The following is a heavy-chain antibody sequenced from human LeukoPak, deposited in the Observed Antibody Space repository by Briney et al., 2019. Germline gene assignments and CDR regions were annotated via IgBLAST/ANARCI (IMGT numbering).Heavy chain of an antibody. J-gene: IGHJ6*03. CDR3: ARRLGATDPTHYYYYYYMDV. Sequence: GGSLRLSCAASGFTFSSYAMSWVRQAPGKGLEWVTAIGVSGGITYYADSVKGRFTISRDNSKNTLYLQMDSLRAEDTAVYYCARRLGATDPTHYYYYYYMDVWGKGTTVTISS. V-gene: IGHV3-23*01. CDR1: GFTFSSYA. CDR2: IGVSGGIT. D-gene: IGHD1-26*01.